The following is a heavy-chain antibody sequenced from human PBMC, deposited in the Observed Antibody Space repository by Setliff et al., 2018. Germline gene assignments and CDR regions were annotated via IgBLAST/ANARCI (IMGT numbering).Heavy chain of an antibody. Sequence: PSETLSLTCAVYGGSFSTYFWSWIRQPPGKGLEWIGFIFYSGYTHYNPSLKSRVTMSVDVSRDQFSLELSSVTAADTAVYFCARGSGRGYSYGLFDYWGQGSLVTVSS. J-gene: IGHJ4*02. CDR3: ARGSGRGYSYGLFDY. CDR2: IFYSGYT. CDR1: GGSFSTYF. V-gene: IGHV4-59*01. D-gene: IGHD5-18*01.